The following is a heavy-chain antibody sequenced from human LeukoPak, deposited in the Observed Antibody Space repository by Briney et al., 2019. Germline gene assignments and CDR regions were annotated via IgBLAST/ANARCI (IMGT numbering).Heavy chain of an antibody. Sequence: SGGSLRLSCAASGFTFSSYAMHWVRQAPGKGLEWVAVISYDGSNKYYADSVKGRFTISRDNSKNTLYLQMNSLRAEDTAVYYCPRVTFLDGEAFDIWGQGTLVTVSS. V-gene: IGHV3-30-3*01. CDR1: GFTFSSYA. D-gene: IGHD3/OR15-3a*01. CDR3: PRVTFLDGEAFDI. J-gene: IGHJ3*02. CDR2: ISYDGSNK.